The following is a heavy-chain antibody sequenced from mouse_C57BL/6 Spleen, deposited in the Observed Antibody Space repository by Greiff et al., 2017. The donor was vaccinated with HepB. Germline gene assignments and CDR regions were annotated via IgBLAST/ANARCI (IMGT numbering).Heavy chain of an antibody. Sequence: VKLMESVPGLVQPSQRLSITCTVSGFSLTSYGVHWVRQSPGKGLEWLGVIWRGGSTDYNAAFMSRLSITKDNSKSLVFFKMNSLQADDTAIYYWAKKNLDYDWFAYWGQGTLVTVSA. D-gene: IGHD2-4*01. V-gene: IGHV2-5*01. CDR1: GFSLTSYG. CDR2: IWRGGST. J-gene: IGHJ3*01. CDR3: AKKNLDYDWFAY.